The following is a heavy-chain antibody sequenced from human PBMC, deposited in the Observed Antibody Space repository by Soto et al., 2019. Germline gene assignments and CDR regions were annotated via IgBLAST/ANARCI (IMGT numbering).Heavy chain of an antibody. CDR3: ARDSSRNDILTGYYSDLDY. V-gene: IGHV1-69*05. J-gene: IGHJ4*02. CDR1: GGTFSSYA. Sequence: GTSVKVSCTDSGGTFSSYAISWVRQAPGQGLEWMGGIIPIFGTANYAQKFQGRVTITRDTSASTAYMELSSLGSEDTAVYYCARDSSRNDILTGYYSDLDYWGQGTLVTVSS. D-gene: IGHD3-9*01. CDR2: IIPIFGTA.